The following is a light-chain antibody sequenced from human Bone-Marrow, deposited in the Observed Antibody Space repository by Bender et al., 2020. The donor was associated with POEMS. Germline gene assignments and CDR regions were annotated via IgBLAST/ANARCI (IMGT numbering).Light chain of an antibody. Sequence: QSVLTQPASVSGSPGQSITMSCTGSSSDVGNYNLVSWYQQHPGKAPKLMIYEGDKPPSGTSSRFSGSKSGDAASLTISGLQAEDEADYYCCSFAGSNTWVFGGGTKVTVL. J-gene: IGLJ3*02. CDR1: SSDVGNYNL. CDR3: CSFAGSNTWV. CDR2: EGD. V-gene: IGLV2-23*01.